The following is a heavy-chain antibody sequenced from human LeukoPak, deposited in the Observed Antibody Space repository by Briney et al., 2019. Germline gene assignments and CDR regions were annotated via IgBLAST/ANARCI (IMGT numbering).Heavy chain of an antibody. J-gene: IGHJ4*02. CDR3: AVAPGDY. CDR2: INPNSDYT. CDR1: GYTFTNYG. D-gene: IGHD2-21*01. Sequence: ASVKVSCKASGYTFTNYGISWVRQAPGQGLEWMGWINPNSDYTFYAQKFQGRVTLTRDTSISTVYMELTTLTSDDTALYYCAVAPGDYWGQGTLVSVSA. V-gene: IGHV1-2*02.